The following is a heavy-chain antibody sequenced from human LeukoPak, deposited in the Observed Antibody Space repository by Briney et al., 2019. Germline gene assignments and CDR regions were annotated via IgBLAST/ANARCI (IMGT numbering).Heavy chain of an antibody. V-gene: IGHV1-2*04. CDR3: ARGDLTGTRIYYYGMDV. J-gene: IGHJ6*02. CDR1: GYTFTGYY. Sequence: ASVKVSCKASGYTFTGYYMHWVRQAPGQGLEWMGWINPNSGGTNHAQNFQGWVTMTRDMSISTAYMELSRLRSDDTAVYYCARGDLTGTRIYYYGMDVWGQGTTVTVSS. CDR2: INPNSGGT. D-gene: IGHD1-20*01.